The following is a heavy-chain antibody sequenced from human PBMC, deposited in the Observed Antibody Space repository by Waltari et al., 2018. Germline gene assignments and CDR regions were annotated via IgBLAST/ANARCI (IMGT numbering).Heavy chain of an antibody. J-gene: IGHJ6*02. CDR3: AREVVAAAPLYYYYGMDV. D-gene: IGHD2-15*01. V-gene: IGHV4-4*07. CDR2: IYTSGST. CDR1: GCSISSYY. Sequence: QVQLQESGPGLVKPSETLSLTCTVSGCSISSYYWRWIRPPARKGLEWIGRIYTSGSTNYNPSLKSRVTMSVDTSKNQFSLKLSSVTAADTAVYYCAREVVAAAPLYYYYGMDVWGQGTTVTVSS.